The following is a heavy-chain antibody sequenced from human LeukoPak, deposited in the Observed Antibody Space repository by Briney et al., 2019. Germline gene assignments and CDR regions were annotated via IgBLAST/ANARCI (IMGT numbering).Heavy chain of an antibody. J-gene: IGHJ5*02. CDR3: ARVGWELNH. Sequence: GRSLRLSCAASGFTFSGFDMNWVRQAPGKGLDWVSYISSSGSTIYYADSVKGRFTISRDNAKNSLYLQMSSLRAEDTAVYYCARVGWELNHWGQGTLVTVSS. CDR1: GFTFSGFD. V-gene: IGHV3-48*03. CDR2: ISSSGSTI. D-gene: IGHD1-26*01.